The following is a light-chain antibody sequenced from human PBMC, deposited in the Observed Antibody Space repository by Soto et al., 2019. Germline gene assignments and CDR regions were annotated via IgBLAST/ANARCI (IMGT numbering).Light chain of an antibody. V-gene: IGLV2-8*01. CDR1: SSDVGGYNY. CDR2: EVS. J-gene: IGLJ1*01. CDR3: SSYAASNNFV. Sequence: QSALTQPPSASGSPGQSVTISCSGTSSDVGGYNYVSWHQQHPGKAPKLMSYEVSKRPSGVPDRFSGSKSGNTASLIVSGLQAEDEADYYCSSYAASNNFVFGTGTKLTVL.